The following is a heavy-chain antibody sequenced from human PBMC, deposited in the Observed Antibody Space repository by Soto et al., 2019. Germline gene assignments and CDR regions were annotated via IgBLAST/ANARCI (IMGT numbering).Heavy chain of an antibody. CDR3: ARDRSGSWMYKCFDP. V-gene: IGHV4-30-4*01. J-gene: IGHJ5*02. Sequence: QVQLQEAGPGLVKPSQTLSLTCSVSGDSINSADYYWSWIRQPPGKGLEWIGHIYYSGSTYYSPSLKSRLNIAIDSAKIEFSRKLNSVTAADAAVYYCARDRSGSWMYKCFDPWGQGNLVTVSS. CDR1: GDSINSADYY. CDR2: IYYSGST. D-gene: IGHD6-13*01.